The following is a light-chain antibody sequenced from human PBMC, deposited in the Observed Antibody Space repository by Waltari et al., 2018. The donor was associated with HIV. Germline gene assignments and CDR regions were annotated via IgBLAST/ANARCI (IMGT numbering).Light chain of an antibody. CDR2: GLS. V-gene: IGLV2-14*03. CDR1: RDDINNFDL. CDR3: GSYTKTKTPV. Sequence: QSVLIQPASVSGPPGQSITISCTGRRDDINNFDLMSWYRQYPENAPQLILHGLSSQSSMVSSRFSASRSDNTASLTISELQPEDEADYYCGSYTKTKTPVFGGGT. J-gene: IGLJ3*02.